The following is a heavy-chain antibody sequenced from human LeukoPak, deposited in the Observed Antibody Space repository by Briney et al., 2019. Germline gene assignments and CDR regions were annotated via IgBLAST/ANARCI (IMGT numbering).Heavy chain of an antibody. Sequence: GGSLRLSCAASGFTFSSYWMSWVRQAPGKGLEWVANIKQDGSEKYYVDSVKGRFTISRDNSKNTLYLQMNSLRVEDTAVYYCAKDWGYTTMVSYYFDYWGQGALVTVSS. V-gene: IGHV3-7*01. CDR3: AKDWGYTTMVSYYFDY. D-gene: IGHD5-18*01. CDR2: IKQDGSEK. J-gene: IGHJ4*02. CDR1: GFTFSSYW.